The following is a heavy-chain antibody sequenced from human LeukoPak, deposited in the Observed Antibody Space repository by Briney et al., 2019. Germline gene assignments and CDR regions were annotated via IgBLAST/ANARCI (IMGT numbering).Heavy chain of an antibody. Sequence: ASVKVSCKASGYTFTSYGISWVRQAPGQGLEWMGWISAYNGNTNYAQKLQGRVTMTTDTSTSTAYMELRSLRSEDTAVYYCARVKPLHQESSYYYYGMDVWGQGTTVTVSS. CDR3: ARVKPLHQESSYYYYGMDV. V-gene: IGHV1-18*01. D-gene: IGHD4-23*01. J-gene: IGHJ6*02. CDR2: ISAYNGNT. CDR1: GYTFTSYG.